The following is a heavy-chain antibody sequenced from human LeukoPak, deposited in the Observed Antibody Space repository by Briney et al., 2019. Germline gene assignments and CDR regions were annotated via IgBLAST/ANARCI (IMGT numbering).Heavy chain of an antibody. CDR1: GYTFTGYY. V-gene: IGHV1-2*02. Sequence: ASVKVSCKASGYTFTGYYMHWVRQAPGQGLEWMGWINPNSGGTNYAQKFQGRVTMTRDTSISTAYMELSRLRSDDTAVYYCARDLWFGDAFDIWGQGTMVTVSS. D-gene: IGHD3-10*01. CDR2: INPNSGGT. J-gene: IGHJ3*02. CDR3: ARDLWFGDAFDI.